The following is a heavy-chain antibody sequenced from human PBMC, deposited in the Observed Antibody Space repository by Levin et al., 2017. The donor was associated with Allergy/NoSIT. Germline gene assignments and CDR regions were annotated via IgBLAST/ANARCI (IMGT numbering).Heavy chain of an antibody. CDR2: IIPIFGTA. Sequence: SVKVSCKASGGTFSSYAISWVRQAPGQGLEWMGGIIPIFGTANYAQKFQGRVTITADKSTSTAYMELSSLRSEDTAVYYCASDSNRYCSGGSCYGLLDYWGQGTLVTVSS. J-gene: IGHJ4*02. CDR1: GGTFSSYA. V-gene: IGHV1-69*06. D-gene: IGHD2-15*01. CDR3: ASDSNRYCSGGSCYGLLDY.